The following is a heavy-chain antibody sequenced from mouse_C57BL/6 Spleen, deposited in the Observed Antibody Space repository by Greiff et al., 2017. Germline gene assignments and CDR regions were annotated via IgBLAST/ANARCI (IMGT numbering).Heavy chain of an antibody. J-gene: IGHJ4*01. CDR1: GFSFNTYA. D-gene: IGHD2-3*01. CDR3: VRLDGYFYAMDY. CDR2: IRSKSNNYAT. Sequence: EVQVVESGGGLVQPKGSLKLSCAASGFSFNTYAMNWVRQAPGKGLEWVARIRSKSNNYATYYADSVKDRFTISRDDSESMLYLQMNNLKTEDTAMYYCVRLDGYFYAMDYWGQGTSVTVSS. V-gene: IGHV10-1*01.